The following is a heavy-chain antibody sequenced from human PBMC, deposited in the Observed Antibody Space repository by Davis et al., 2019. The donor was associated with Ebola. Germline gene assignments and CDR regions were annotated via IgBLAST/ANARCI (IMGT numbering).Heavy chain of an antibody. V-gene: IGHV3-33*01. CDR3: AREPYGGNGQHFDY. CDR1: GFTFSSYG. CDR2: IWYDGSNK. D-gene: IGHD4-23*01. J-gene: IGHJ4*02. Sequence: PGGSLRLSCAASGFTFSSYGMHWVRQAPGKGLEWVAVIWYDGSNKYYADSVKGRFTISRDNSKNTLYLQMNSLRAEDTAVYYCAREPYGGNGQHFDYWGQGTLVTVSS.